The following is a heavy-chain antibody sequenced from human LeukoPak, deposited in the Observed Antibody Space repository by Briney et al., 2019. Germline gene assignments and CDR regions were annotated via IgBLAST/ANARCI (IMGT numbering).Heavy chain of an antibody. Sequence: PWETLSLTCTVSLDSTTSNFWSWVRQSPGKGLEWIGEIHRSGSPNYNPSLQSRVTISIDRSRNQIALELSSVTAADTAVYYCAREILGGFNPGAYWGQGTLVTVSS. CDR3: AREILGGFNPGAY. CDR1: LDSTTSNF. V-gene: IGHV4-4*02. D-gene: IGHD1-14*01. CDR2: IHRSGSP. J-gene: IGHJ4*02.